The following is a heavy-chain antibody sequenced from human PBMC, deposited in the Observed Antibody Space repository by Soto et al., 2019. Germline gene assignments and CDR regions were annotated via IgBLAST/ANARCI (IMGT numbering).Heavy chain of an antibody. CDR3: TTVTTVDYYFDY. Sequence: PGGSLRLSCAASGLTFSDRYMDWVRQAPGKGLEWVGRIRKKTNSYTTEYAASVKGRFIISRDDSTNSLYLQMSSLKTEDTAVYSCTTVTTVDYYFDYWGQGTLVTVSS. V-gene: IGHV3-72*01. J-gene: IGHJ4*02. CDR2: IRKKTNSYTT. D-gene: IGHD4-17*01. CDR1: GLTFSDRY.